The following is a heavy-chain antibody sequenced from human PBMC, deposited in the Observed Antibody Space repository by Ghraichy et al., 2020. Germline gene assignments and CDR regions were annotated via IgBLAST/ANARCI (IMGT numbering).Heavy chain of an antibody. CDR2: ISGSGGND. CDR1: GFPFISSA. V-gene: IGHV3-23*01. D-gene: IGHD2-21*01. Sequence: GGSLRLSCVASGFPFISSAMSWVRQTPEKGLEWVSSISGSGGNDYYADFVKGRFSISRDNAKNTVFLQTNSLRVDDTAVYYCAKNFRVTLYYGDYFDSWGQGMLVTVSS. J-gene: IGHJ4*02. CDR3: AKNFRVTLYYGDYFDS.